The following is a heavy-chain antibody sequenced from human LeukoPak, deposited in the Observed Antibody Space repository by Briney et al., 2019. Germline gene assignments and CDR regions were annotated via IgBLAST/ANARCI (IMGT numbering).Heavy chain of an antibody. V-gene: IGHV4-61*08. CDR2: IYTSGST. J-gene: IGHJ6*03. CDR3: ARLRYNGYSYYYYYMDV. Sequence: SETLSLTCAVSGGSISSGGYSWSWIRQPPGKGLEWIGYIYTSGSTNYNPSLKSRVTIPVDTSKNQFSLKLSSVTAADTAVYYCARLRYNGYSYYYYYMDVWGKGTTVTVSS. CDR1: GGSISSGGYS. D-gene: IGHD2-8*01.